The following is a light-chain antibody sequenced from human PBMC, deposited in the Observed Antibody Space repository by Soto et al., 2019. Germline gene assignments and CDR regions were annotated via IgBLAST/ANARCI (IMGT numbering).Light chain of an antibody. CDR3: CSSVGGPNWV. V-gene: IGLV2-23*02. Sequence: QSVLTQPASVSGSPGQSIAISCTGTSSDVGSYDRVAWYQQHTGKAPTLMIYEVNTRPSGVSNRFSGSKSVNTASLTISGLQAEDEADYYCCSSVGGPNWVFGGGTKLSVL. CDR2: EVN. CDR1: SSDVGSYDR. J-gene: IGLJ3*02.